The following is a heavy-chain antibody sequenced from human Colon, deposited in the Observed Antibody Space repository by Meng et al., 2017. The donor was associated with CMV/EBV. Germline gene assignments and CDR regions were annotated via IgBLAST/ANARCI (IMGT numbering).Heavy chain of an antibody. V-gene: IGHV3-30*02. CDR3: AADFWIGAGD. D-gene: IGHD3-3*01. Sequence: GESLKISCEASGFTLSDFAMHWVRQAPGKGLEWVAFIHRDASGPFYADSVKGRFTISRDNSRNTLSLQMNSLTPEDTAVYYCAADFWIGAGDWGHGALVPVSS. CDR1: GFTLSDFA. J-gene: IGHJ4*01. CDR2: IHRDASGP.